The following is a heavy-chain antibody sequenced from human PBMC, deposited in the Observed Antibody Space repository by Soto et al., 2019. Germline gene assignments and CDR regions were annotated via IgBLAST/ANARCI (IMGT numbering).Heavy chain of an antibody. CDR1: GFIFSSSA. D-gene: IGHD2-21*02. Sequence: EVQLLDSGGGLVQPGGALRLSCSASGFIFSSSAMNWVRQAPGKGLEWVSAISGSGGSIYYADSVKGRFTISRDNSKTPLYVQLDSLRAEDTAVYYCAKGGGDSLRYGMDVWGQGTTVTVSS. CDR2: ISGSGGSI. V-gene: IGHV3-23*01. CDR3: AKGGGDSLRYGMDV. J-gene: IGHJ6*02.